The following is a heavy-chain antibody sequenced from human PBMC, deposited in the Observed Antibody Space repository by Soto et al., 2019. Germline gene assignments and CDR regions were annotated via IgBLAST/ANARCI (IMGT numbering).Heavy chain of an antibody. CDR1: GGSVSSGSYY. CDR2: IYYSGST. CDR3: ARVSGVDYGMDV. Sequence: PSETLSLTCTVSGGSVSSGSYYWSWIRQPPGKGLEWIGYIYYSGSTNYNPSLKSRVTISVDTSKNQFSLKLSSVTAADTAVYYCARVSGVDYGMDVWGQGTTVTVSS. V-gene: IGHV4-61*01. D-gene: IGHD3-10*01. J-gene: IGHJ6*02.